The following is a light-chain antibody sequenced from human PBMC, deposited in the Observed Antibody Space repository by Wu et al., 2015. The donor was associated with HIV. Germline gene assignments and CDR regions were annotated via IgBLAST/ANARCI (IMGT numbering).Light chain of an antibody. Sequence: EIVLTQSPATLSLSPGERATLSCRASQSVSSYLAWYQQKPGQAPRLVIYGAFSRASGVPDRFSGSGSGTDFTLTINRLEPDDFAVYYCQQYGSSPPWTFGQGTKVEIK. CDR1: QSVSSY. V-gene: IGKV3-20*01. J-gene: IGKJ1*01. CDR2: GAF. CDR3: QQYGSSPPWT.